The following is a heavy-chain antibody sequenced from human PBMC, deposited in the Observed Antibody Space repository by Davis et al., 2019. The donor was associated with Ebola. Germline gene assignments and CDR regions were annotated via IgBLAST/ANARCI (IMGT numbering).Heavy chain of an antibody. D-gene: IGHD3-22*01. V-gene: IGHV1-69*06. CDR2: IIPIFGTA. J-gene: IGHJ4*02. Sequence: AASVKVSCKASGGTFSSYAISWVRQAPGQGLEWMGGIIPIFGTANYAQKFQGRVTITADKSTSTAYMELSSLRSEDTAVYYCARTGRYDSSGYSPGVIDYWGQGTLVTVSS. CDR1: GGTFSSYA. CDR3: ARTGRYDSSGYSPGVIDY.